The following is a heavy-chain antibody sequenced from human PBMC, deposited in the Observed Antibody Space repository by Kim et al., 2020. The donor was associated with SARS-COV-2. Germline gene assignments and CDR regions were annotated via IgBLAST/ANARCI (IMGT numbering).Heavy chain of an antibody. CDR2: IWYDGSNK. CDR1: GFTFSSYG. J-gene: IGHJ4*02. CDR3: ARDLGVVVVPAAIDY. Sequence: GGSLRLSCAASGFTFSSYGMHWVRQAPGKGLEWVAVIWYDGSNKYYADSVKGRFTISRDNSKNTLYLQMNSLRAEDTAVYYCARDLGVVVVPAAIDYWGQGTLVTVSS. D-gene: IGHD2-2*01. V-gene: IGHV3-33*01.